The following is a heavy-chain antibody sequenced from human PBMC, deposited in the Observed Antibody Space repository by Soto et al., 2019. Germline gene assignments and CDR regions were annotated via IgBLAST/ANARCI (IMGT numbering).Heavy chain of an antibody. CDR1: GGSISSGGYY. D-gene: IGHD3-3*01. J-gene: IGHJ3*02. Sequence: SETLSLTYTVSGGSISSGGYYWSWIRQHPGKGLEWIGYIYYSGSTYYNPSLKSRVTISVDTSKNQFSLKLSSVTAADTAVYYCARDNYDFWSALDAFDIWGQGTMVTVSS. V-gene: IGHV4-31*03. CDR2: IYYSGST. CDR3: ARDNYDFWSALDAFDI.